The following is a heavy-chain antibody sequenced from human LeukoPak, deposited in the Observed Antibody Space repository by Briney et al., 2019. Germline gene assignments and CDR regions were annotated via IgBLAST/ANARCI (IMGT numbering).Heavy chain of an antibody. D-gene: IGHD6-19*01. CDR3: ARDPYSSGWYSSYYYYYMDV. V-gene: IGHV1-69*01. Sequence: GSSVKVSCKTSGGTFSSYAISWVRQAPGQGLEWMGGIIPIFGTANYAQKFQGRVTITADESTSTAYMELSSLRSEDTAVYYCARDPYSSGWYSSYYYYYMDVWGKGTTVTVSS. J-gene: IGHJ6*03. CDR1: GGTFSSYA. CDR2: IIPIFGTA.